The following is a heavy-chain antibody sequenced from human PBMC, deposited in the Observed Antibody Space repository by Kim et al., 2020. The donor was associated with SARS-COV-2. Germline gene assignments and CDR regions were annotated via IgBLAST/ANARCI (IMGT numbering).Heavy chain of an antibody. CDR1: GYTFTSYA. Sequence: ASVKVSCKASGYTFTSYAMHWVRQAPGQRLEWMGWINAGNGNTKYSQKFQGRVTITRDTSASTAYMELSSLRSEETAVYYCARGGNVLLWFGELLNYWGQRTLVTVSS. CDR3: ARGGNVLLWFGELLNY. D-gene: IGHD3-10*01. V-gene: IGHV1-3*01. CDR2: INAGNGNT. J-gene: IGHJ4*02.